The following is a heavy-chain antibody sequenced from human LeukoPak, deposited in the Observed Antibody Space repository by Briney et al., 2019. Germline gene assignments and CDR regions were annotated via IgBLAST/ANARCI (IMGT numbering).Heavy chain of an antibody. CDR1: GVTFEDYY. CDR3: ARGENGSFDH. D-gene: IGHD3-10*01. Sequence: GGSPRLSCTGSGVTFEDYYLSWIRQAPGKGLEWISYVSSTGGDKFYADPVKGRFTISRDNARNSLYMEMNDPIAEDTAFYYCARGENGSFDHWGQGTLVIVSS. V-gene: IGHV3-11*01. CDR2: VSSTGGDK. J-gene: IGHJ4*02.